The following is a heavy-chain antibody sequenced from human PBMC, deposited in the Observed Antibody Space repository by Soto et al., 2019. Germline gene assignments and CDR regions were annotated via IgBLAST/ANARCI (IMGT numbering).Heavy chain of an antibody. CDR3: ARLHCNSPNCVPLDP. D-gene: IGHD2-2*01. CDR2: IYYSGSA. CDR1: CGSISSVSYY. V-gene: IGHV4-39*01. Sequence: SETLSLPWSVSCGSISSVSYYCVWIRQPPGKGLEWIGSIYYSGSAYYSPSLKSRVTMSVDTSKNQLSLELRSVTAADAAVYYCARLHCNSPNCVPLDPWGQGTLVTVSS. J-gene: IGHJ5*02.